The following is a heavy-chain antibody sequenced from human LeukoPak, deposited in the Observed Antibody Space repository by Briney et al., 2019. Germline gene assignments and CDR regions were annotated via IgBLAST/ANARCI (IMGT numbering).Heavy chain of an antibody. CDR1: RFTFSSYA. CDR3: AKNYDFWSAYLNY. D-gene: IGHD3-3*01. CDR2: ISGSGGSS. Sequence: GGSLRLSCAASRFTFSSYAMSWVRQAPGKGLEWVSTISGSGGSSYFADSVKGRFTISRDNSKNTLYLQMNSLRAEDTALYYRAKNYDFWSAYLNYWGQGTLVTVSS. J-gene: IGHJ4*02. V-gene: IGHV3-23*01.